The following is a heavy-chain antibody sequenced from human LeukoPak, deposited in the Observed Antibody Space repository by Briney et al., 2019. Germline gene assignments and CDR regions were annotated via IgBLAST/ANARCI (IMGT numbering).Heavy chain of an antibody. J-gene: IGHJ3*02. CDR3: AIASYYYDSSGPTGAFDI. D-gene: IGHD3-22*01. CDR1: GGTFSSYA. Sequence: ASVKVSCKASGGTFSSYAISWVRQAPGQGLEWMGRIIPIFGTANYAQKFRGRVTITTDESTSTAYMELSSLRSEDTAVYYCAIASYYYDSSGPTGAFDIWGQGTMVTVSS. CDR2: IIPIFGTA. V-gene: IGHV1-69*05.